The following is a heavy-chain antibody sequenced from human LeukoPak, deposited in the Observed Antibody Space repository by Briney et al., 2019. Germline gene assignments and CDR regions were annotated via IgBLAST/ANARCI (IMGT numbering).Heavy chain of an antibody. CDR3: AKDAVPNCGGDCYYLDC. J-gene: IGHJ4*02. CDR1: GFTINSNA. Sequence: GGYLRLNCAAYGFTINSNAMGRDRPAQGRGLEWVLAISVSGGSTYYADSVKGRFTISRDNSKNTVYLQMNSLRAEDTAVYYCAKDAVPNCGGDCYYLDCWGQRTPVSASS. CDR2: ISVSGGST. V-gene: IGHV3-23*01. D-gene: IGHD2-21*02.